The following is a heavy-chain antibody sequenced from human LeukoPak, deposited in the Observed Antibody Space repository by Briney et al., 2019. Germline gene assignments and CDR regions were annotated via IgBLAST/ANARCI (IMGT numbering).Heavy chain of an antibody. Sequence: GGSLRLSCAASGFNFDDYGMTWVRQAPGRGLEWVSGVNWSGSSTNYADSVRGRFTISRDSATNSLYLQMNSLRAEDTALYYCARAHNYDGRDYYYAFSDYWGQGTTVTVSS. CDR2: VNWSGSST. V-gene: IGHV3-20*04. CDR1: GFNFDDYG. J-gene: IGHJ4*03. CDR3: ARAHNYDGRDYYYAFSDY. D-gene: IGHD3-22*01.